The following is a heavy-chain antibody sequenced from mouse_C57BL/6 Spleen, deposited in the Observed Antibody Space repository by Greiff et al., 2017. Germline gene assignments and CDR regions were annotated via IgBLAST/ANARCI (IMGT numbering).Heavy chain of an antibody. J-gene: IGHJ2*01. CDR2: FYPGSGSI. Sequence: QVQLQQSGAELVKPGASVKLSCKASGYTFTEYTIHWVKQRSGQGLEWIGWFYPGSGSIKYNEKFKDKATLTADKSSSTVYMELSRLTSEDSAVYFCARHEDHYGSRDWYYCDYWGQGTTLTVSS. CDR3: ARHEDHYGSRDWYYCDY. CDR1: GYTFTEYT. D-gene: IGHD1-1*01. V-gene: IGHV1-62-2*01.